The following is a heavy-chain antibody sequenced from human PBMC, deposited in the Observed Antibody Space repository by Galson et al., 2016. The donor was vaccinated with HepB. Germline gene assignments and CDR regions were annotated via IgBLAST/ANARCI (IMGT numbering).Heavy chain of an antibody. CDR2: INSDGTTT. D-gene: IGHD5-12*01. V-gene: IGHV3-74*01. CDR3: ARVNSGSRGFDY. CDR1: GFTLRSYW. J-gene: IGHJ4*02. Sequence: SLRLSCAASGFTLRSYWMVWVRQAPGKGLVWVSSINSDGTTTDYADSVRGRLTISRDNPKNTLYLQMNSLRAEDTAVYYCARVNSGSRGFDYWGQGTLVTVSS.